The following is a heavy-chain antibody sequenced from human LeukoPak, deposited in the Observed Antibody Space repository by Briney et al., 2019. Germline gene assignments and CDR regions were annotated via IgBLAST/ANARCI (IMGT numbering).Heavy chain of an antibody. J-gene: IGHJ4*02. Sequence: GGSLRLSCAASGFTFSTYGIHWVRHAPGKGLEWVAFIRSDGSNEYYADSVKVRFTISRDNSKNTLFLQMNSLRAEDTAVYYCARILSSAWGELGYWGQGTLVTVSS. V-gene: IGHV3-30*02. D-gene: IGHD6-19*01. CDR2: IRSDGSNE. CDR1: GFTFSTYG. CDR3: ARILSSAWGELGY.